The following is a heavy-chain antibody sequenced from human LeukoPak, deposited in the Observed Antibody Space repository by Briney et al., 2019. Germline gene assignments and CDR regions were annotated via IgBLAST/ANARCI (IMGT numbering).Heavy chain of an antibody. Sequence: PSETLSLTCTVSGGSISSSSAYWGWIRQPPGKGLWWIGSIYYSKNTYYNPSLKSRVTISADTSKNQFSLTLGSVSATDTAVYYCVSPRGFSYGYFDYWGQGTLVTVSS. D-gene: IGHD5-18*01. CDR1: GGSISSSSAY. V-gene: IGHV4-39*01. CDR3: VSPRGFSYGYFDY. J-gene: IGHJ4*02. CDR2: IYYSKNT.